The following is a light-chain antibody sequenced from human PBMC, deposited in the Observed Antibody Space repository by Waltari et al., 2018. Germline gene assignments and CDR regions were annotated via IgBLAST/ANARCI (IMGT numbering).Light chain of an antibody. CDR1: QSLVHSDGNTY. J-gene: IGKJ1*01. V-gene: IGKV2-30*02. CDR3: MQGTHWPPWT. CDR2: KVS. Sequence: DVVMTQSPLSLPVTLGQPASIPCRSSQSLVHSDGNTYLAWFQQRPGQSPRRLIYKVSKRDSGVPDRFSGSGSGTDFTLKISRVEAEDVGVYYCMQGTHWPPWTFGQGTKVEI.